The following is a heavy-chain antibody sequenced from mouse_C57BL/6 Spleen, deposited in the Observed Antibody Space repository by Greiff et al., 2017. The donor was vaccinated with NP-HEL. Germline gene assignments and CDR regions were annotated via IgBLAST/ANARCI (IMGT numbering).Heavy chain of an antibody. CDR2: INPGSGGT. Sequence: QVQLQQSGAELVRPGTSVKVSCKASGYAFTNYLIEWVKQRPGQGLEWIGVINPGSGGTNYNEKFKGKATLTADKSSSTAYMQLSSLTSEDSAVYFCARDTGTSTMDYWGQGTSVTVSS. CDR3: ARDTGTSTMDY. J-gene: IGHJ4*01. V-gene: IGHV1-54*01. D-gene: IGHD4-1*01. CDR1: GYAFTNYL.